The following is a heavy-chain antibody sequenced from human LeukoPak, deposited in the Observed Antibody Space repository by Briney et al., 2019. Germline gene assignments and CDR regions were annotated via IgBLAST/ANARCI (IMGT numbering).Heavy chain of an antibody. CDR2: ISWGSGNT. V-gene: IGHV3-9*01. J-gene: IGHJ5*02. Sequence: GGSLRLSCAASGFTFGTYAMHWVRQAPGKGLEWVSGISWGSGNTHYADSVKGRFTISRDNAKNSLYLQMNSLRVEDTALYYCAKSGQYCSGGSCQNWFDPWGQGTLVNVSS. CDR3: AKSGQYCSGGSCQNWFDP. CDR1: GFTFGTYA. D-gene: IGHD2-15*01.